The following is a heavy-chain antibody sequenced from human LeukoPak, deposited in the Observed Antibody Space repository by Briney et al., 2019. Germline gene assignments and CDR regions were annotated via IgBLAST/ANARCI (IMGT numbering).Heavy chain of an antibody. V-gene: IGHV4-34*01. Sequence: SETLSLTCAVYGGSFSGYYWSWIRQPPGKGLEWLGEINHSGSTNYNPSLKSRVTISVDTSKNQFSLKLSSVTAADTAVYYCASRGSQGVVTPVSGYYFDYWGQGTLVTVCS. D-gene: IGHD4-23*01. CDR2: INHSGST. CDR1: GGSFSGYY. CDR3: ASRGSQGVVTPVSGYYFDY. J-gene: IGHJ4*02.